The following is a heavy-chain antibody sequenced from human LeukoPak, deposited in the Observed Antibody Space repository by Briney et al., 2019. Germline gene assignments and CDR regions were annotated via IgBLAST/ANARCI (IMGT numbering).Heavy chain of an antibody. D-gene: IGHD2-2*01. CDR2: IYYSGST. V-gene: IGHV4-30-4*08. CDR1: GGSISSGDYY. CDR3: AREDIVVVPAADAYYYYYYMDV. J-gene: IGHJ6*03. Sequence: SQTLSLTCTVSGGSISSGDYYWSWIRQPPGKGLEWIGYIYYSGSTYYNPSLKSRVTISVDTSKYQFSLKLSSVTAADTAVYYCAREDIVVVPAADAYYYYYYMDVWGKGTTVTVSS.